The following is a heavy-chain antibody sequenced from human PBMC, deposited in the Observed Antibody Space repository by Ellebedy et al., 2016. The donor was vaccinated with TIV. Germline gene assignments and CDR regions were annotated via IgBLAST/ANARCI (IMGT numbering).Heavy chain of an antibody. D-gene: IGHD4-23*01. J-gene: IGHJ5*02. CDR2: IYTYNGHT. V-gene: IGHV1-18*04. CDR1: GYTFTSYG. Sequence: AASVKVSCKASGYTFTSYGISWVRQAPGQGLEWMGWIYTYNGHTNYAPNLQDRVTMTIDTSTSTAYMELRSLRSDDTAMYYCARSTPLTDNWFDPWGQGTLVTVSS. CDR3: ARSTPLTDNWFDP.